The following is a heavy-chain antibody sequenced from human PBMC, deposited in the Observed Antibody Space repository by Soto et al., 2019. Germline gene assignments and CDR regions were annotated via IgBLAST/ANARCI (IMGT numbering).Heavy chain of an antibody. J-gene: IGHJ4*02. CDR3: ARVVWSGYYPSRVQHFDY. CDR2: IYYSGST. CDR1: GGSISSYY. Sequence: SETLSLTCTVSGGSISSYYWSWIRQPPGKGLEWIGYIYYSGSTNYNPSLKSRVTISVDTSKNQFSLKLSSVTAADTAVYYCARVVWSGYYPSRVQHFDYWGQGTLVTVSS. V-gene: IGHV4-59*01. D-gene: IGHD3-3*01.